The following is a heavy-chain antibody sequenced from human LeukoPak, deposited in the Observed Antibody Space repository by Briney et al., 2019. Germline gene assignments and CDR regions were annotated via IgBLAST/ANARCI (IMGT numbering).Heavy chain of an antibody. J-gene: IGHJ4*02. D-gene: IGHD2-15*01. V-gene: IGHV1-46*01. Sequence: ASVKVSCKASGYTFIDYYIQWVRQAPGQGLEWMATINPRGGSTRHAQRFQGRVTMTRDTSTSTLYMELSSLTSEDTAVYYCARKFGGSGYYFDYWGQGTLVTVSS. CDR1: GYTFIDYY. CDR2: INPRGGST. CDR3: ARKFGGSGYYFDY.